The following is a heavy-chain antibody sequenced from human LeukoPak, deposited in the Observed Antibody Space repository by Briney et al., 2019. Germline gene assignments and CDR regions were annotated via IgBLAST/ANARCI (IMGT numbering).Heavy chain of an antibody. CDR2: INHSGST. J-gene: IGHJ4*02. D-gene: IGHD5-12*01. Sequence: SETLSLTCAVYGGSFSGYYWSCIRQPPGKGLEWIGEINHSGSTNYNPSLKSRVTISVDTSKNQFSLKLSSVTAADTAVYYCAHLSGYDSNWGQGTVVTVSS. CDR3: AHLSGYDSN. V-gene: IGHV4-34*01. CDR1: GGSFSGYY.